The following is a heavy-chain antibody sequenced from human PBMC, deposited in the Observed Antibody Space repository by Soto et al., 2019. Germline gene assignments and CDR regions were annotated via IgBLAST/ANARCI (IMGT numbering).Heavy chain of an antibody. CDR3: AREGVTPSYYYYFGMDV. CDR1: GGSISSYY. J-gene: IGHJ6*02. V-gene: IGHV4-59*01. CDR2: ISYSGST. Sequence: QVQLQESGPGLVKPSETLSLTCTVSGGSISSYYWSWIRQPPGKGLEWIGYISYSGSTNYNSSLKSRVTISVDTSKNQFSLKLSSVTAADTAVYYCAREGVTPSYYYYFGMDVWGQGTTVTGSS. D-gene: IGHD5-18*01.